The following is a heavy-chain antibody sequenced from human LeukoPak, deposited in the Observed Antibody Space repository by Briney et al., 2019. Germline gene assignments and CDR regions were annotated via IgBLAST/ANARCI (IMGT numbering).Heavy chain of an antibody. CDR1: GFTFSNAW. V-gene: IGHV3-15*01. D-gene: IGHD6-19*01. CDR2: IKSKTDGGTT. CDR3: TTDASIAVALENDY. J-gene: IGHJ4*02. Sequence: GGSLRLSCAASGFTFSNAWMSWVRQAPGKGLEWVGRIKSKTDGGTTDYAAPVKGRFTISRDDSKNTLYLQMNSLKTEDTAVYYCTTDASIAVALENDYWRQGNLVTVTS.